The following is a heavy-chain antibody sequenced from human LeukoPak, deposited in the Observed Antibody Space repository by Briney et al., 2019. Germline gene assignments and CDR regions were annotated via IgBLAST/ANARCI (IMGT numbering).Heavy chain of an antibody. D-gene: IGHD4-17*01. V-gene: IGHV3-21*01. Sequence: GGSLRLSCAASGFTFSSYSMNWVRQAPGKGLEWVSSIGSSSSSIYYADSVKGRFTISRDNAKKSLYLQMNSLRVEDTAVYYCAREKGFDYGEAFDIWGQGTMVTVSS. CDR3: AREKGFDYGEAFDI. CDR2: IGSSSSSI. J-gene: IGHJ3*02. CDR1: GFTFSSYS.